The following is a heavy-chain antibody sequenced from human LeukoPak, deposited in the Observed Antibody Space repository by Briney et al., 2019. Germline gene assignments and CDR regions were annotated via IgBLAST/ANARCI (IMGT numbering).Heavy chain of an antibody. V-gene: IGHV4-39*01. CDR3: ARSWPYNAFDI. Sequence: SETLSLTCTVSGGSISSSSYYWRWIRQPPGKGLERIGRIYYSGSTYYNPSLKSRVTISVDTYKNQFSLKLGSVAAADTAVYCLARSWPYNAFDIWGPGTMVTVSS. CDR1: GGSISSSSYY. J-gene: IGHJ3*02. CDR2: IYYSGST.